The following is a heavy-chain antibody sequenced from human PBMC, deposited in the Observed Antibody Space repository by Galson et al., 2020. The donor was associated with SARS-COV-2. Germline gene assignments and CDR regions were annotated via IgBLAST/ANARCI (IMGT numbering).Heavy chain of an antibody. CDR2: TYYRSKWYI. Sequence: SQTLSLTCDISGDTVSSNSAAWNWIRQSPSRGLEWLGRTYYRSKWYIEYAVSVKGRVTINPDTSKNQFSLHLNSVTPDDTAVYFCVRDAGLGLDAFDIWGQGTKVTVSS. CDR3: VRDAGLGLDAFDI. J-gene: IGHJ3*02. V-gene: IGHV6-1*01. CDR1: GDTVSSNSAA. D-gene: IGHD6-19*01.